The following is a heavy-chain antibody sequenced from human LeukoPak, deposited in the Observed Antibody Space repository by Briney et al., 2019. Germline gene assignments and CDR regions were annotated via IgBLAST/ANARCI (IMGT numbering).Heavy chain of an antibody. J-gene: IGHJ5*02. Sequence: GASVKVSCKASGYTFTDYYMHWVRQAPGQGLEWMGWINPYSGGTNYAQNFQGRVTMTRDTSISTGYMELSRLRSDDTAVYYCARAGDSRNLAWGQGTLVTVSS. V-gene: IGHV1-2*02. CDR2: INPYSGGT. CDR1: GYTFTDYY. D-gene: IGHD3-22*01. CDR3: ARAGDSRNLA.